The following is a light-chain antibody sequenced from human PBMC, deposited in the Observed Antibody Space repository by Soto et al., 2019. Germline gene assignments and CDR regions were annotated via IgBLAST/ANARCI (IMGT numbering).Light chain of an antibody. Sequence: EIVLTQSPATLSLSPGGRATLSCRASQTVDTNYLAWYQQIPGQAPRLLIYGASTRATGIPDRFSGSGSGTDFTLTISSLEPEDSAVYYCQQRHMWPITFGQGTRLEIK. CDR1: QTVDTNY. V-gene: IGKV3D-20*02. CDR3: QQRHMWPIT. CDR2: GAS. J-gene: IGKJ5*01.